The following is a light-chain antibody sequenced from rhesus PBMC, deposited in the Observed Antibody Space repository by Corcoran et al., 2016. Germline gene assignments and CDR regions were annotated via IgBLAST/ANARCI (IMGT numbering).Light chain of an antibody. J-gene: IGKJ3*01. CDR2: RAS. CDR3: QQGYSYPFT. CDR1: QSLSNY. Sequence: DIQMTQSPSSLSASVGDRVTITCQASQSLSNYLNWYQQKPGKIPKLLIYRASGLQSGIPSRFSGSGSGTDLPLTIRSLQPEDFATYDCQQGYSYPFTFGPGTKLDIK. V-gene: IGKV1S9*01.